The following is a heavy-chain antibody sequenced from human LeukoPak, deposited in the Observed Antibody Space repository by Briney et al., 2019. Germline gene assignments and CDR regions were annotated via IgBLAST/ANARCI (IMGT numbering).Heavy chain of an antibody. D-gene: IGHD2-2*01. J-gene: IGHJ4*02. CDR2: INPNIGST. CDR1: GYTFTDYY. V-gene: IGHV1-2*02. Sequence: ASVKVSCKASGYTFTDYYMHWVRQAPGQGLEWMGWINPNIGSTNYAQKFQGRVTMTRDTSISTAYMELSRLRSDDTAVYYCARVGDIVVVPAGFDYWGQGTLVTVSS. CDR3: ARVGDIVVVPAGFDY.